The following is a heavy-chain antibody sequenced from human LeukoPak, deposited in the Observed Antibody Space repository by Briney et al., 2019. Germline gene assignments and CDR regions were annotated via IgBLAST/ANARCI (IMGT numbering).Heavy chain of an antibody. V-gene: IGHV3-21*01. CDR1: GFTFSSYS. J-gene: IGHJ4*02. Sequence: GGSLRLSCAASGFTFSSYSMNWVRQAPGKGLEWVSSISRSSYIYYADSVKGRFSISRDNAKNSLYLKMNSLRAEDTAVYYCARGGCSSTSCLFDCWGQGTLVTVSS. CDR2: ISRSSYI. CDR3: ARGGCSSTSCLFDC. D-gene: IGHD2-2*01.